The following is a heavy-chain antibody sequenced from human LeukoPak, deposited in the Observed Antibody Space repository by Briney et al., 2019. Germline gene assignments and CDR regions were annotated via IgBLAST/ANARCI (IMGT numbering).Heavy chain of an antibody. CDR3: ARGPRITPPDY. V-gene: IGHV3-23*01. Sequence: GGSLRLSCAASGFTSSSYALNWVRQAPGKGLEWVATVSGSGDRMYHADSVKGRFTISRDNSKNTLYLQMNSLRDEDTAVYYCARGPRITPPDYWGQGTLVTVSS. CDR1: GFTSSSYA. D-gene: IGHD3-3*01. J-gene: IGHJ4*02. CDR2: VSGSGDRM.